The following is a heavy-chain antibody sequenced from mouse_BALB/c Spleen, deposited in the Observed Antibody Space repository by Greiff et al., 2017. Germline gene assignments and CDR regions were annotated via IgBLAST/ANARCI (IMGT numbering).Heavy chain of an antibody. Sequence: VQLKESGPELVKPGASVKMSCKASGYTFTSYVMHWVKQKPGQGLEWIGYINPYNDGTKYNEKFKGKATLTSDKSSSTAYMELSSLTSEDSAVYYCARSGYPNYFDYWGQGTTLTVSS. V-gene: IGHV1-14*01. CDR2: INPYNDGT. CDR3: ARSGYPNYFDY. J-gene: IGHJ2*01. D-gene: IGHD3-2*02. CDR1: GYTFTSYV.